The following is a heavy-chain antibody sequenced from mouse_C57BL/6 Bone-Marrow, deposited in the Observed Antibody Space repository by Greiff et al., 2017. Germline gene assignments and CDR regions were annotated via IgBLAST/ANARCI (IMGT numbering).Heavy chain of an antibody. CDR2: IDPSDSET. CDR1: GYTFTSYW. V-gene: IGHV1-52*01. J-gene: IGHJ1*03. CDR3: ARDLFGKIYWYFDV. Sequence: QVQLQQPGAELVRPGSSVKLSCKASGYTFTSYWMHWVKQRPIQGLEWIGNIDPSDSETHYNQKFKDKATLTVDKSSSTAYMQLSSLTSEDSAVYYCARDLFGKIYWYFDVWGTGTTVTVSS.